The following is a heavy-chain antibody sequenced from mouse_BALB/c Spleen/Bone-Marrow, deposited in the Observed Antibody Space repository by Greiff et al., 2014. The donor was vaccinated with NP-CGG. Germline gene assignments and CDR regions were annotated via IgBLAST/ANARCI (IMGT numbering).Heavy chain of an antibody. V-gene: IGHV1-69*02. CDR3: ARGGDNYTWFPY. CDR1: GYTFTTYW. J-gene: IGHJ3*01. D-gene: IGHD1-3*01. CDR2: IDPSDSYT. Sequence: QVQLQQPGAELVKPGASVKLSCKASGYTFTTYWMHWVKQRPGQGLEWIGQIDPSDSYTNYSQKFKGKATLTVDKSSSTAYMQLSSLSSEDSAVYYCARGGDNYTWFPYWGQGTLVTVSA.